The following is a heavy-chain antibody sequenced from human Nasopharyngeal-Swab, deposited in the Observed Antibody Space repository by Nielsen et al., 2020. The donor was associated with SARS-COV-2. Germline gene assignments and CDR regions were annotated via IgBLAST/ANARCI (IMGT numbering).Heavy chain of an antibody. V-gene: IGHV3-21*03. CDR2: TSSRSGDI. Sequence: VRQAPGKGLEWVSSTSSRSGDISYTDSVKGRFSISRDNAKNSLYLQMNSLKTEDTAVYYCTTATAAAGTYYYDSSGYYYFDYWGQGTLVTVSS. CDR3: TTATAAAGTYYYDSSGYYYFDY. D-gene: IGHD3-22*01. J-gene: IGHJ4*02.